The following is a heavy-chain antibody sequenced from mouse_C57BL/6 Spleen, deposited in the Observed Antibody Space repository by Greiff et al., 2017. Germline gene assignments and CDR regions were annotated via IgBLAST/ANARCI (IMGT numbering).Heavy chain of an antibody. D-gene: IGHD2-5*01. Sequence: QVQLQQPGAELVMPGASVKLSCKASGYTFTSYWMHWVKQRPGQGLEWIGEIDPSDSYTNYNQKFKGKSTLTVDKSSSTAYMQLSSLTSEDSAVYYCTKRGDNSNYYYAMDYWGQGTSVTVSS. J-gene: IGHJ4*01. CDR3: TKRGDNSNYYYAMDY. CDR2: IDPSDSYT. CDR1: GYTFTSYW. V-gene: IGHV1-69*01.